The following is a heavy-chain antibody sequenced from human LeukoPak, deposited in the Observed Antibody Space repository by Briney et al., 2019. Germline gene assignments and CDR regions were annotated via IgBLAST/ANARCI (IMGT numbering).Heavy chain of an antibody. CDR2: INHSGST. CDR3: ARVSPENFDY. Sequence: PSETLSLTCTVSGGSIGGYYWSWIRQPPGKGLEWIGEINHSGSTNYNPSLKSRVTISVDTSKNQFSLKLSSVTAADTAVYYCARVSPENFDYWGQGTLVTVSS. J-gene: IGHJ4*02. V-gene: IGHV4-34*01. D-gene: IGHD5-24*01. CDR1: GGSIGGYY.